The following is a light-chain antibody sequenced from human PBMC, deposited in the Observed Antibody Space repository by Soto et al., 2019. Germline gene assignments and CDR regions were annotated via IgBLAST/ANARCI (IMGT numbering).Light chain of an antibody. Sequence: AIQMTQSPSSLSAFVGDAVTITCRASQDIRSDLAWYQQKPGKAPKLLMYGASALQSGVPSRFSGSGSGTDFTLTISSLQPEDFATYYCLQDYNYPWTFGQGTKVEIK. V-gene: IGKV1-6*02. J-gene: IGKJ1*01. CDR1: QDIRSD. CDR2: GAS. CDR3: LQDYNYPWT.